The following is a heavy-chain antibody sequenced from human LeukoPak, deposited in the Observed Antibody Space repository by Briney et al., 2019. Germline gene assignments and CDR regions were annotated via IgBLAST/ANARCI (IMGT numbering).Heavy chain of an antibody. J-gene: IGHJ6*03. V-gene: IGHV3-30*04. CDR3: ARESITMTEYYMDV. CDR2: ISYDGSNK. Sequence: GRSLRLSCAASGFTFSNYAIHWVRQAPGKGPEWVAVISYDGSNKYYADSVKGRFTISRDNSKNTLYLQMNSLRAEDTAVYYCARESITMTEYYMDVWGKGTTVTVSS. D-gene: IGHD3-22*01. CDR1: GFTFSNYA.